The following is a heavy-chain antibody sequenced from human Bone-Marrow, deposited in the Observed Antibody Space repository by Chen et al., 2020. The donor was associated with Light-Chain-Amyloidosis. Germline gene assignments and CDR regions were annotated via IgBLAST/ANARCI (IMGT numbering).Heavy chain of an antibody. J-gene: IGHJ6*02. CDR1: GVSINRGDYY. D-gene: IGHD3-3*01. CDR3: ARDMGVALEGYYHGVDV. Sequence: QVQLLESGPGLVKPSQTLSLTCPVSGVSINRGDYYWSWIRHSPGKGLEWIGYIYSSGSTYYNPSLKSRVTMALDTSKNQFSLKLTSLTAADTAVYYCARDMGVALEGYYHGVDVWGQGTTVTVSS. CDR2: IYSSGST. V-gene: IGHV4-30-4*01.